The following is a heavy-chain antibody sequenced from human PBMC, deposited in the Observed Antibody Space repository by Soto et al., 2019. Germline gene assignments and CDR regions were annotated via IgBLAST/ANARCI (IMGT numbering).Heavy chain of an antibody. D-gene: IGHD2-2*01. J-gene: IGHJ6*02. CDR1: GYPFQNCP. Sequence: ASVKVSCKASGYPFQNCPIHWVRQAPGQRPEWMGWINGGTGDTRSSQRFQDRVTMTRDTSASTAYMELSSLRSEDTAVYFCARDRAPYCSGSSCSLDYYPYYGMDVWGQGTTVTVSS. V-gene: IGHV1-3*01. CDR2: INGGTGDT. CDR3: ARDRAPYCSGSSCSLDYYPYYGMDV.